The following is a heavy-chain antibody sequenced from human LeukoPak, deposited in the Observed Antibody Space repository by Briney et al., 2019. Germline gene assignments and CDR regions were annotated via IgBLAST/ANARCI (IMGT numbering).Heavy chain of an antibody. CDR3: ARLASSGWSHCDY. J-gene: IGHJ4*02. CDR2: MSYSGST. D-gene: IGHD6-19*01. Sequence: SETLSLTCTVSGGSISSSYWSWIRQPPGKGLEWIGYMSYSGSTSYNPSLKSRVTISVDTSKNQFSLKMNSVTAADTAVYYCARLASSGWSHCDYWGQGTLVTVSS. V-gene: IGHV4-59*08. CDR1: GGSISSSY.